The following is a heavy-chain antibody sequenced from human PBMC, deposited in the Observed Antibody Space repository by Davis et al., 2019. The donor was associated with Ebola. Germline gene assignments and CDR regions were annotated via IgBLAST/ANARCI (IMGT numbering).Heavy chain of an antibody. CDR3: ARDEYYGSYYYYYYGMDV. CDR1: GFTFSSYW. Sequence: GESLKISCAASGFTFSSYWMSWVRQAPGKGLEWVANIKQDGSEKYYVDSVKGRFTISRDNAKNSLYLQMNSLRAEDTAVYYCARDEYYGSYYYYYYGMDVWGQGTTVTVSS. V-gene: IGHV3-7*01. D-gene: IGHD3-10*01. J-gene: IGHJ6*02. CDR2: IKQDGSEK.